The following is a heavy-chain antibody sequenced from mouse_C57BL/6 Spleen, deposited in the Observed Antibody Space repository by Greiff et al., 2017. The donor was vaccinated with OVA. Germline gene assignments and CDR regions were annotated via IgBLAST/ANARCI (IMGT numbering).Heavy chain of an antibody. D-gene: IGHD2-2*01. CDR3: ARRLPYYYAMDY. Sequence: QVQLKESGAELVKPGASVKMSCKASGYTFTTYPIEWMKQNHGKSLEWIGNFHPYNDDTKYNEKFKGKATLTVEKSSSTVYLELSRLTSYDSAVYYCARRLPYYYAMDYWGQGTSVTVSS. V-gene: IGHV1-47*01. J-gene: IGHJ4*01. CDR1: GYTFTTYP. CDR2: FHPYNDDT.